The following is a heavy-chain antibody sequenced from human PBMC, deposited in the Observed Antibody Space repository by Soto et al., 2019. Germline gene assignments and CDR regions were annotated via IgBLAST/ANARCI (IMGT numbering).Heavy chain of an antibody. CDR2: IYYSGST. CDR3: ARVTGLEYVWGSYRFSDYFDY. CDR1: GGSISRSSYY. Sequence: PSETLSLTCTVSGGSISRSSYYWGWIRQPPGKGLEWIGSIYYSGSTYYNPSLKSRVTISVDTSKNQFSLKLSSVTAADTAVYYCARVTGLEYVWGSYRFSDYFDYWGQGTLVTVSS. V-gene: IGHV4-39*01. J-gene: IGHJ4*02. D-gene: IGHD3-16*02.